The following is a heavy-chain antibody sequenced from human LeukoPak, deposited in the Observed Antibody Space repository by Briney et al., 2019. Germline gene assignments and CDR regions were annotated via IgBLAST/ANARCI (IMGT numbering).Heavy chain of an antibody. CDR2: IIPIFGTA. CDR3: ARRRDGYTYVFDY. V-gene: IGHV1-69*13. J-gene: IGHJ4*02. Sequence: ASVKLSCTASGATFSSYAISWVRQAPGQGLEWMGGIIPIFGTANYAQKFQGRVTITADESTSTAYMELSSVRSEDTAVYYCARRRDGYTYVFDYWGQGTLVTVSS. CDR1: GATFSSYA. D-gene: IGHD5-24*01.